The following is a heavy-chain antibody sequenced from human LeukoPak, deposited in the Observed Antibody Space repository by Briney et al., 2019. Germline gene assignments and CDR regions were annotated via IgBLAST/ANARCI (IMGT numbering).Heavy chain of an antibody. Sequence: SETLSLTCTVSGGSISSSSYYWGWIRQPPGKGLEWIVSIYYSGSTNYNPSLKSRVTISVDTSKNQFSLKLSSVTAADTAVYYCARSSSWYAFDIWGQGTVVTVSS. CDR2: IYYSGST. CDR1: GGSISSSSYY. CDR3: ARSSSWYAFDI. V-gene: IGHV4-39*07. D-gene: IGHD6-13*01. J-gene: IGHJ3*02.